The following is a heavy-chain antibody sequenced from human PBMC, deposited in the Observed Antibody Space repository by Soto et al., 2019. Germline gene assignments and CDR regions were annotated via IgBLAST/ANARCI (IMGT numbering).Heavy chain of an antibody. CDR3: SQETYGYYVGYFHP. J-gene: IGHJ5*02. D-gene: IGHD4-17*01. CDR2: TYHSGNP. V-gene: IGHV4-30-2*01. Sequence: QLQLQESGSRLVKSSETLSLTCAVSGDTISTGGYSWAWIRQPPGKALEWIGHTYHSGNPYYNPSPQKSSILSVDQFKKQFSLKLGSVTPADPGRYYCSQETYGYYVGYFHPRGQGTLVTVSS. CDR1: GDTISTGGYS.